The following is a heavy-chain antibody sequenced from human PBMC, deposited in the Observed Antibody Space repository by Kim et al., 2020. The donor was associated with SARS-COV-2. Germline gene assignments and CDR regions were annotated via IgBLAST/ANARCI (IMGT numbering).Heavy chain of an antibody. V-gene: IGHV3-23*01. J-gene: IGHJ4*02. Sequence: VRGRFTISRDNSKNTVYLEVSSLVAEDTAVYYCAKDPMMVRGNIMSYYFDYWGQGALVTVSS. D-gene: IGHD3-10*01. CDR3: AKDPMMVRGNIMSYYFDY.